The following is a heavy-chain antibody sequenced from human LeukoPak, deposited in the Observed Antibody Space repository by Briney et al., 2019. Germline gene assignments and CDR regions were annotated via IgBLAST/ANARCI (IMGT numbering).Heavy chain of an antibody. CDR3: ARHVYGSGSYLGYGIDV. V-gene: IGHV4-59*08. CDR2: IYYSGST. Sequence: PSETLSLTCTVSGGSISSYYWSWIRQPPGKGLEWIGYIYYSGSTNYNPSLKSRVTISVDTSKNQFSLKLRSVTAADTAVYYCARHVYGSGSYLGYGIDVWGQGTTVTVSS. J-gene: IGHJ6*02. D-gene: IGHD3-10*01. CDR1: GGSISSYY.